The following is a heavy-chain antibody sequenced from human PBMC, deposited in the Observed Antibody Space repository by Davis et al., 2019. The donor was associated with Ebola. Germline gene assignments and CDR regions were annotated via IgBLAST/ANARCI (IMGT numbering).Heavy chain of an antibody. Sequence: GESLKISCAASGFTFSSYAMSWVRQAPGKGLEWVSAISGSGGSTYYADSVKGRFTISRDNSKNTLYLQMNSLRAEDTAVYYCARDFEAGVWFDPWGQGTLVTVSS. CDR1: GFTFSSYA. V-gene: IGHV3-23*01. D-gene: IGHD2-8*01. J-gene: IGHJ5*02. CDR2: ISGSGGST. CDR3: ARDFEAGVWFDP.